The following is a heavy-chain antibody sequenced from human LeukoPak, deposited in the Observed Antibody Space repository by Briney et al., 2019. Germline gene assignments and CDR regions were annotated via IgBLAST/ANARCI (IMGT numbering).Heavy chain of an antibody. V-gene: IGHV3-30-3*01. CDR3: ARDLSIMIFGVVLDY. D-gene: IGHD3-3*01. CDR2: ISYDGSNK. J-gene: IGHJ4*02. Sequence: HPGGSLRLSCAASGFTFSSYAMHWVRQAPGKGLEWVAVISYDGSNKYYADSVKGRFTISRDNSKNTLYLQMNSLRAEDTAVYYCARDLSIMIFGVVLDYWGQGTLVTVSS. CDR1: GFTFSSYA.